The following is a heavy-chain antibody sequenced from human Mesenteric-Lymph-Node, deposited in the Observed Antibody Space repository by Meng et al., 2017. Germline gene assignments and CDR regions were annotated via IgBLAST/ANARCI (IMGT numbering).Heavy chain of an antibody. D-gene: IGHD3-16*01. V-gene: IGHV1-18*04. CDR3: ARDTYGDRDAFDI. Sequence: GESLKISCAACVFTFSRYDMHWVRQVTGKGLEWVSALGSAGNTNYAQKLQGRVTMTTDTSTSTAYMELRSLRADDTAVYYCARDTYGDRDAFDIWGQGTMVTVSS. CDR1: VFTFSRYD. CDR2: LGSAGNT. J-gene: IGHJ3*02.